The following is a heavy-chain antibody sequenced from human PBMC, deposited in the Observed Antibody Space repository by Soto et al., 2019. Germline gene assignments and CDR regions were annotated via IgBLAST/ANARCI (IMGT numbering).Heavy chain of an antibody. V-gene: IGHV4-4*02. CDR2: IYHSGST. CDR3: ARAAIILVRGVIPVYYSGMAV. J-gene: IGHJ6*04. D-gene: IGHD3-10*01. Sequence: PSETLSLTCAVSGGSISSSNWWSGVRQPPGKGLEWIGEIYHSGSTNYNPSLKSRVTISVDKSKNQFSLKLSSVTAADTAVYYWARAAIILVRGVIPVYYSGMAVGGKGPTVTVPS. CDR1: GGSISSSNW.